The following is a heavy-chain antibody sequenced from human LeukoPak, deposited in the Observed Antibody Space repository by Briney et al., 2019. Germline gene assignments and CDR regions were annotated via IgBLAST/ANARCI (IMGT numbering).Heavy chain of an antibody. CDR2: ISSGSTYI. D-gene: IGHD3-22*01. CDR3: ARGPTPQTYYYDSSGYSD. CDR1: GFTFSSYS. Sequence: GGSLRLSCAASGFTFSSYSMNWVRQSPGKGLEWVSSISSGSTYIYYADSVNGRFTISRENAKNSLYLQMNSLRAEDTAMYYCARGPTPQTYYYDSSGYSDWGQGTLATVSS. V-gene: IGHV3-21*01. J-gene: IGHJ4*02.